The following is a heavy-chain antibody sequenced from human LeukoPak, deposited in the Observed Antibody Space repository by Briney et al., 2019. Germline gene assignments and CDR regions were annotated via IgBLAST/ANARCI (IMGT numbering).Heavy chain of an antibody. J-gene: IGHJ4*02. CDR2: ISGSGGSS. CDR1: GFSFHNYA. CDR3: AKDQVVPFDY. V-gene: IGHV3-23*01. Sequence: GGSLRLSCAASGFSFHNYAMSWVRQAPGKGLEWVSSISGSGGSSYHADSVKGRFTFSRDNSKNTLYLQMNSLRAEDTAVYFCAKDQVVPFDYWGQGTLVTVSS. D-gene: IGHD2-2*01.